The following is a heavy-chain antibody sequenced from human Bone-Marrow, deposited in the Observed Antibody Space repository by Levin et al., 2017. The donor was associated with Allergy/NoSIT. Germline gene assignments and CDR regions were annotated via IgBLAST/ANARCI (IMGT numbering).Heavy chain of an antibody. CDR2: INTNTGNP. Sequence: PGESLKISCKASGYTFTSYAMNWVRQAPGQGLEWMGWINTNTGNPTYAQGFTGRFVFSLDTSVSTAYLQISSLKAEDTAVYYCARDRVAAAGTVVNPRDRKKYSSGWYEVVDWGQGTLVTVSS. CDR3: ARDRVAAAGTVVNPRDRKKYSSGWYEVVD. V-gene: IGHV7-4-1*02. D-gene: IGHD6-19*01. CDR1: GYTFTSYA. J-gene: IGHJ4*02.